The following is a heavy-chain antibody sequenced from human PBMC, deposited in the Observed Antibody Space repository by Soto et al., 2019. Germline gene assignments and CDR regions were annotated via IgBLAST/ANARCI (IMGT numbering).Heavy chain of an antibody. CDR3: ARGGVDTAMVSSAFDI. CDR1: GGSFSGYY. Sequence: TLSLTCAVYGGSFSGYYWSWIRQPPGKGLEWIGEINHSGSTNYNPSLKSRVTISVDTSKNQFSLKLSSVTAADTAVYYCARGGVDTAMVSSAFDIWGQGTMVTVS. J-gene: IGHJ3*02. D-gene: IGHD5-18*01. V-gene: IGHV4-34*01. CDR2: INHSGST.